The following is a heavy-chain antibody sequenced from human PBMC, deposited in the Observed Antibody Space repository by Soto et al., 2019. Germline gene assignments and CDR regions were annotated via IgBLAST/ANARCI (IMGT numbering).Heavy chain of an antibody. J-gene: IGHJ6*03. D-gene: IGHD3-3*01. V-gene: IGHV1-8*01. Sequence: ASVKVSCKASGYTFTSYDINWVRQATGQGLEWMGWMNPNSGNTGYAQKFQGRATMTRNTSISTAYMELSSLRSEDTAVYYCARGPRITIFGVVQSYYYYMDVWGKGTTVTVSS. CDR1: GYTFTSYD. CDR3: ARGPRITIFGVVQSYYYYMDV. CDR2: MNPNSGNT.